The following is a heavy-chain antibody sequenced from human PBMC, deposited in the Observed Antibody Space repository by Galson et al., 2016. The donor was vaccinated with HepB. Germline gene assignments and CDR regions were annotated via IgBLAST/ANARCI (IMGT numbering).Heavy chain of an antibody. CDR1: GFPFSDYD. V-gene: IGHV3-33*01. CDR3: ARDSFGGNMNFDS. Sequence: SLRLSCAASGFPFSDYDMHWVRQAPGKGLEWVALIWYDGSKAYYADSVKGRFTVSRDNSKNTLYLQMNSLRVEDAAVYYCARDSFGGNMNFDSWGQGTLVTVSS. J-gene: IGHJ4*02. D-gene: IGHD4-23*01. CDR2: IWYDGSKA.